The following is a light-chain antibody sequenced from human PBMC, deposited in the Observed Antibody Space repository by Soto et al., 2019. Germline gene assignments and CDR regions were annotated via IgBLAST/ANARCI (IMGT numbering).Light chain of an antibody. CDR2: GVS. CDR3: QQYGSSIT. Sequence: EIVLTQSPGTLSLSPGETATLSCRASQSVSSDYVAWYQQKPGQAPSLVIYGVSNRATGILDRFSGRGSGTDFALTIRRLEPEDFAVYYCQQYGSSITFGQGTRLAIK. CDR1: QSVSSDY. V-gene: IGKV3-20*01. J-gene: IGKJ5*01.